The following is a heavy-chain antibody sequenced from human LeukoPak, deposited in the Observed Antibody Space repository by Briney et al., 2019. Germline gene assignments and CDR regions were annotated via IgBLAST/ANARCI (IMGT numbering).Heavy chain of an antibody. CDR2: IIGSGDST. D-gene: IGHD6-13*01. CDR1: GFTFSSYA. V-gene: IGHV3-23*01. J-gene: IGHJ4*02. Sequence: PGGSLRLSCAASGFTFSSYAMSWVRQAPGKGLQWVSVIIGSGDSTFYTDSVKGRFTISRDNSRNTLYLQMNSLRAEDTAVYYCAKLLQRSGYSSTWYRESFDYWGQGTLVTVSS. CDR3: AKLLQRSGYSSTWYRESFDY.